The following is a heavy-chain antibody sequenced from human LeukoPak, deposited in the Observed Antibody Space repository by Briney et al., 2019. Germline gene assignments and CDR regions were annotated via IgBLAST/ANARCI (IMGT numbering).Heavy chain of an antibody. D-gene: IGHD4-17*01. J-gene: IGHJ4*02. CDR1: GFTFSRYG. V-gene: IGHV3-30*03. CDR3: ARVDPTYGVREVY. CDR2: ISYDGSNK. Sequence: GGSLRLSCAASGFTFSRYGMHWVRQAPGKGLEWVAIISYDGSNKYYVDSVKGRFTISRDNSKNTLSLHMNSLTAEDTAVYYCARVDPTYGVREVYWGQGTLVTVSS.